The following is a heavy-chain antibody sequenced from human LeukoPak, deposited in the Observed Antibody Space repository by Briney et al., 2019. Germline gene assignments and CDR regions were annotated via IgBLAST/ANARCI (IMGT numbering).Heavy chain of an antibody. CDR3: AREHDSGSYFDY. Sequence: GSLRLSCAASGFTFSSYAMHWVRQAPGKGLEWVAVISYDGSNKYYADSVKGRFTISRDNSKNTLYLQMNSLRAEDTAVYYCAREHDSGSYFDYWGQGTLVTVSS. D-gene: IGHD3-10*01. CDR1: GFTFSSYA. J-gene: IGHJ4*02. CDR2: ISYDGSNK. V-gene: IGHV3-30-3*01.